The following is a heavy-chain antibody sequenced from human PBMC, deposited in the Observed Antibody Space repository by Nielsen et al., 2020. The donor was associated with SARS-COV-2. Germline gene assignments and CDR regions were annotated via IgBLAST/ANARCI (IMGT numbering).Heavy chain of an antibody. J-gene: IGHJ4*02. CDR3: ARDSELLTHYYALDY. CDR2: IIGSGGRT. Sequence: GESLKISCAASGFMFSTYAMSWVRQAPGKGLEWVSGIIGSGGRTHYAESVKGRFTISRDNAENSLYLQMNNLRDDDTAVYYCARDSELLTHYYALDYWGQGTPVTVSS. D-gene: IGHD3-9*01. V-gene: IGHV3-23*01. CDR1: GFMFSTYA.